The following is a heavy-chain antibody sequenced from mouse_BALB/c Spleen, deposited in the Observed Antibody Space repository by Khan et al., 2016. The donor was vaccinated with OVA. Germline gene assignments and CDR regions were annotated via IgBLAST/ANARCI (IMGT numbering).Heavy chain of an antibody. CDR3: ARIYGGDFDY. J-gene: IGHJ2*01. D-gene: IGHD1-1*01. CDR2: ISYSGNT. V-gene: IGHV3-2*02. Sequence: VQLKESGPGLVKPSQSLSLTCTVTSYSITSDYAWNWIRQFPGNKLEWMGHISYSGNTKYNPSLKSRISITRDTSKNQFFLQLNSVTTEDTATYYCARIYGGDFDYWGQGTTLTVSS. CDR1: SYSITSDYA.